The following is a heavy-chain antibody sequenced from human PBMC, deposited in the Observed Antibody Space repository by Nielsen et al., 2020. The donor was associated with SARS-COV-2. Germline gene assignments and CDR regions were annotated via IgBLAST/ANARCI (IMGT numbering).Heavy chain of an antibody. V-gene: IGHV1-46*01. CDR2: IDPSGGST. CDR3: ARPGDLSAFDF. J-gene: IGHJ3*01. CDR1: GYTFSNYY. Sequence: ASLKVSCKASGYTFSNYYMHWVRQAPGQGLEWMGVIDPSGGSTRYAQKFQGRFIMTTDTSTTTVYMEMASLRAEDTAVYYCARPGDLSAFDFWGQGTMVTVFS. D-gene: IGHD7-27*01.